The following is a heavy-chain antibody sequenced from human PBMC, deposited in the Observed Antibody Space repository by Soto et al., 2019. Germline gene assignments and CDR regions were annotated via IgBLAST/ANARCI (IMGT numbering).Heavy chain of an antibody. CDR2: ISWNSGSI. Sequence: PGGFLRLSCAASGFTFVDYAMHWVRQAPGKGLEWVSGISWNSGSIGYADSVKGRFTISRDNAKNSLYLQMNSLRAEDTALYYCAKGPTEYYYDSSGFDIWGQGTMVTVSS. J-gene: IGHJ3*02. V-gene: IGHV3-9*01. CDR1: GFTFVDYA. CDR3: AKGPTEYYYDSSGFDI. D-gene: IGHD3-22*01.